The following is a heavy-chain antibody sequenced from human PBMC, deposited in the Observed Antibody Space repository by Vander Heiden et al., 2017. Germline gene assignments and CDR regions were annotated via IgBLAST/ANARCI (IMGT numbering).Heavy chain of an antibody. J-gene: IGHJ4*02. CDR2: ISSSRRTI. D-gene: IGHD2-21*01. CDR3: ARVKSLDY. Sequence: EVQLVESGGGLVQPGGSLRLSCAASGFTFSSYSMNWVRQAPGKGLEWVSYISSSRRTIYYADSVKGRFTISRENAKNSLYLKMKSLRAEDTAVYYCARVKSLDYWGQGTMVTVSS. V-gene: IGHV3-48*01. CDR1: GFTFSSYS.